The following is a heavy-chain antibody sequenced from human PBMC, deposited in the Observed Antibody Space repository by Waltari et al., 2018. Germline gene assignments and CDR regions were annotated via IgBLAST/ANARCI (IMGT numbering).Heavy chain of an antibody. CDR3: ATGRGLPY. V-gene: IGHV3-7*01. Sequence: EVQVVESGGGLVQPGGSLSLSCEVSEFTFSSVWMSWVRQTPGKGREWVANRRQDGSEKYYVDSVKGRFTGSRDNARNSLYLQMNSLRAEDTAVYYCATGRGLPYWGQGTLVTVSS. CDR1: EFTFSSVW. J-gene: IGHJ4*02. CDR2: RRQDGSEK.